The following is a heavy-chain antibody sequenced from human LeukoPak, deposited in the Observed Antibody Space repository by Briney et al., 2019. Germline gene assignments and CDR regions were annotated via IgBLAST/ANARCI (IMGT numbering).Heavy chain of an antibody. CDR3: ARDLHGSGTWDWFDP. V-gene: IGHV4-39*07. CDR2: VYYSGSA. J-gene: IGHJ5*02. D-gene: IGHD3-10*01. Sequence: SETLSLTCTVSGGSISTSTYYWDWIRQPPGKGLEWIGNVYYSGSAYYNPSLKSRVTISVDTSKSQFSLKLSSVTAADTAVYYCARDLHGSGTWDWFDPWGQGTLVTVSS. CDR1: GGSISTSTYY.